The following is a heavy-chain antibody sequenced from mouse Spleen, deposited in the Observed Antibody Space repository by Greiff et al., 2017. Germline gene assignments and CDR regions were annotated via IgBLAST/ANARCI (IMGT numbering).Heavy chain of an antibody. CDR3: ARDYGKGVDYFDY. Sequence: VQGVESGAELARPVASVKLSCKASGYTFTSYWMQWVEQRPGQGLEWIGAIYPGDGDTRYTQKFKGKATLTADKSSSTAYMQLSSLASEDSAVYYCARDYGKGVDYFDYWGQGTTLTVSS. CDR2: IYPGDGDT. J-gene: IGHJ2*01. CDR1: GYTFTSYW. V-gene: IGHV1-87*01. D-gene: IGHD2-1*01.